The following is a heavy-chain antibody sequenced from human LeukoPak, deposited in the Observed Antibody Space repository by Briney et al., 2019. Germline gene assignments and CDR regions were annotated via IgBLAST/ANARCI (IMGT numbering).Heavy chain of an antibody. J-gene: IGHJ6*02. CDR3: ARDFSGPGLVVVPAAITLTDYYYYGMDV. V-gene: IGHV1-18*01. D-gene: IGHD2-2*01. Sequence: GASVKVSCKASGYTFTSYGISWVRQAPGQGLEWMGWISAYNGNTNYAQKLQGRVTMTTDTSTSTAYMELRSLRSDDTAVYYCARDFSGPGLVVVPAAITLTDYYYYGMDVWGQGTTVTVSS. CDR2: ISAYNGNT. CDR1: GYTFTSYG.